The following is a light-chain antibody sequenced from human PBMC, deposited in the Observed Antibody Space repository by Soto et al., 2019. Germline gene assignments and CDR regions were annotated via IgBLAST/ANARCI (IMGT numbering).Light chain of an antibody. CDR2: YNN. CDR3: ATLDDSLSGYV. J-gene: IGLJ1*01. CDR1: SSNIGSNY. V-gene: IGLV1-47*02. Sequence: QSVLTQPPSASGTPGQRVTISCSGRSSNIGSNYVYWYQRLPGTAPKLLIYYNNQRPSGVPGRFSGSRSATSASVSIIGLRSDDEPDYYCATLDDSLSGYVFGTGTKVTVL.